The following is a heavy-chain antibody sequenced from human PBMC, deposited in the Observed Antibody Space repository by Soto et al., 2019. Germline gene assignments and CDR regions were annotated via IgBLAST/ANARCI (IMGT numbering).Heavy chain of an antibody. J-gene: IGHJ3*02. V-gene: IGHV3-33*01. Sequence: GGSLRLSCAASGFTFSSYGMHWVRQAPGKGLEWVAVIWYDGSNKYYADSVKGRFTISRDNSKNTLYLQMNSLRAEDTAVYYCARDRPFADYIWGSSIDAFDIWGQWTMVTVSS. D-gene: IGHD3-16*01. CDR2: IWYDGSNK. CDR1: GFTFSSYG. CDR3: ARDRPFADYIWGSSIDAFDI.